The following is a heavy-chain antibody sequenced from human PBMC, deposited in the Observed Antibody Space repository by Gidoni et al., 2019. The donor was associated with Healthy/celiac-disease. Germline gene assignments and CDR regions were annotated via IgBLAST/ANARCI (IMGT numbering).Heavy chain of an antibody. Sequence: QVQLVQSGAEVKKPGASVKVSCQASGYPFTSYDINWVRQATGQGLEWMGWMNPNSGNTGYAQKFQGRVTMTRNTSISTAYMELSSLRSEDTAVYYCARARPLTSNVGRSRWFDPWGQGTLVTVSS. CDR2: MNPNSGNT. CDR1: GYPFTSYD. J-gene: IGHJ5*02. V-gene: IGHV1-8*01. D-gene: IGHD1-26*01. CDR3: ARARPLTSNVGRSRWFDP.